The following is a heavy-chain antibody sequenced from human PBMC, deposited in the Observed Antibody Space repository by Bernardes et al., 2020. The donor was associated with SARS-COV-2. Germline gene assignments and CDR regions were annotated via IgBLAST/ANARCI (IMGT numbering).Heavy chain of an antibody. D-gene: IGHD2-15*01. V-gene: IGHV1-18*01. J-gene: IGHJ6*02. Sequence: ASVKVSCKASGYTFTKYGITWVRQAPGQGLEWMGWISTYNASTYYTQKLQGRVTMTADTSTRTAYMELRSLRSDDTAVYYCARELEDTTYYGMDVWGQGTKGIVSS. CDR1: GYTFTKYG. CDR2: ISTYNAST. CDR3: ARELEDTTYYGMDV.